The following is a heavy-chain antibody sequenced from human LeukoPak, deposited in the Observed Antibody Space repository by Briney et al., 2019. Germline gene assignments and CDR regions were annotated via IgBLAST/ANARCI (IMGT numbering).Heavy chain of an antibody. CDR2: IRYDGSNK. CDR1: GFTFSDYY. D-gene: IGHD3-22*01. J-gene: IGHJ4*02. CDR3: AKDVRVVTLLAGGY. V-gene: IGHV3-30*02. Sequence: PGGSLRLSCAAYGFTFSDYYMSWIRQAPGKGLEWVAFIRYDGSNKYYADSVTGRFTISRDNSKNTLYLQMNSLRAEDTAVYYCAKDVRVVTLLAGGYWGQGTLVTVSS.